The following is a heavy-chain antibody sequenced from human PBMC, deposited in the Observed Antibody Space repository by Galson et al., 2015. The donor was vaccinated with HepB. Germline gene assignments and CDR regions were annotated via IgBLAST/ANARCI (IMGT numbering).Heavy chain of an antibody. Sequence: SVKVSCKASGGTFSNYAITWVRQAPGQGLEWMGRIIPILGIADYAQKFQGRVTITADKSTTTAYMEVRSLRSEDTAVYYCARGVKPQWELTLYSYMDVWGTGTTVTVSS. D-gene: IGHD1-26*01. CDR2: IIPILGIA. CDR3: ARGVKPQWELTLYSYMDV. J-gene: IGHJ6*03. V-gene: IGHV1-69*04. CDR1: GGTFSNYA.